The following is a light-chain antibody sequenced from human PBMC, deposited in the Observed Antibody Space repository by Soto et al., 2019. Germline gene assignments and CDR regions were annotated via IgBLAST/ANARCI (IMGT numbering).Light chain of an antibody. V-gene: IGLV1-51*01. CDR3: GTWDNSLSAGV. Sequence: QSVLTQPPSVSAAPGQRVTISCSGSSSNIGSGSNYVCWYQQLPGTAPKLLIFDNHERPSGIPDRFSGSKSGTSATLGITGLQTGDEADYYCGTWDNSLSAGVFGGGTKVTVL. CDR2: DNH. CDR1: SSNIGSGSNY. J-gene: IGLJ2*01.